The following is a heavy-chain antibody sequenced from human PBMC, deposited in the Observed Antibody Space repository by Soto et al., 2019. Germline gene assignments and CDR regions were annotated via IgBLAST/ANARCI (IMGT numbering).Heavy chain of an antibody. Sequence: PGESLKISCKGSGYSFTSYWISWVRQMPGKGLEWMGRIDPSDSYTNYSPSFQGHVSISADTSISTAYLQWDSLKTSDSAIYYCARQGPGSYWGQGTQVTVSS. V-gene: IGHV5-10-1*01. CDR3: ARQGPGSY. CDR2: IDPSDSYT. J-gene: IGHJ4*02. CDR1: GYSFTSYW. D-gene: IGHD2-15*01.